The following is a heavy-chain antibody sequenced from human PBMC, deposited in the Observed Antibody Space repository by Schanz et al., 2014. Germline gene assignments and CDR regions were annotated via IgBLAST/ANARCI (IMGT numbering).Heavy chain of an antibody. CDR2: ISYDGSHK. D-gene: IGHD6-13*01. Sequence: VQLLESGGALEQPGGSLRLSCAASGFTFSNFAIHWVRQAPGKGLEWVAVISYDGSHKDYADSVKGRFTISRDNSKNTLYLQMNSLRAEDTAVYYCARDRQQLVGRIGYYYGMDVWGQGTTVTVSS. V-gene: IGHV3-30*04. J-gene: IGHJ6*02. CDR1: GFTFSNFA. CDR3: ARDRQQLVGRIGYYYGMDV.